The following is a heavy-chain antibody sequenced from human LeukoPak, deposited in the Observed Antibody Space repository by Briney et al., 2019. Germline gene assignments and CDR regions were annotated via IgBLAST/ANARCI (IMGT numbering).Heavy chain of an antibody. CDR3: ARGGGLDV. J-gene: IGHJ6*02. V-gene: IGHV3-7*03. D-gene: IGHD3-16*01. CDR1: GFTFSRYW. CDR2: INHNGNVN. Sequence: PGGSLRLSCAASGFTFSRYWMNWARQPPGKGLEWVASINHNGNVNYYVDSVKGRFTISRDTAKNSLYLQMSNLRAEDTAVYFCARGGGLDVWGQGATVTVSS.